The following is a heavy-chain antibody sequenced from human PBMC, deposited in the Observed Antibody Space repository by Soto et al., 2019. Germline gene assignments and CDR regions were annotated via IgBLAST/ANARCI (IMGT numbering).Heavy chain of an antibody. CDR2: ISSSSSYI. CDR1: GFTFSSYS. D-gene: IGHD6-6*01. Sequence: GGSLRLSCAASGFTFSSYSMNWVRQAPGKGLEWVSSISSSSSYIYYADSVKGRFTISRDNAKNSLYLQMNSLRAEDTAVYYCATSIAAPAYYYYGMDVWGQGTTVTVSS. CDR3: ATSIAAPAYYYYGMDV. V-gene: IGHV3-21*01. J-gene: IGHJ6*02.